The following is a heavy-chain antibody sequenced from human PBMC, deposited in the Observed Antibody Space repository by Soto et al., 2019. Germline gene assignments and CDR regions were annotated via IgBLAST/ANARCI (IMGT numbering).Heavy chain of an antibody. CDR2: IYYSGST. D-gene: IGHD2-21*02. CDR3: AREDDGGDSLDV. CDR1: GGSISSSSYY. V-gene: IGHV4-39*07. J-gene: IGHJ6*02. Sequence: SETLSLTCTVSGGSISSSSYYWGWIRQPPGKGLEWIGSIYYSGSTYYNPSFKSRLTISVDTSKNQFSLHLSSVTDADTAVYFCAREDDGGDSLDVWGQGTTVTVSS.